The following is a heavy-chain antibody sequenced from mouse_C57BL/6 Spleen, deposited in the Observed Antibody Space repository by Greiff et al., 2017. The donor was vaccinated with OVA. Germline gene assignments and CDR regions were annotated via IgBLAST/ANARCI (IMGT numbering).Heavy chain of an antibody. V-gene: IGHV1-61*01. D-gene: IGHD4-1*01. CDR3: ARWDWDGGCDY. CDR1: GYTFTSYW. Sequence: VQLQQPGAELVRPGSSVKLSCKASGYTFTSYWMDWVKQRPGQGLEWIGNIYPSDSETHYNQKFKDKATLTVDKSSSTAYMQLSSLTSEDSAVYCCARWDWDGGCDYWGQGTTLTGSS. CDR2: IYPSDSET. J-gene: IGHJ2*01.